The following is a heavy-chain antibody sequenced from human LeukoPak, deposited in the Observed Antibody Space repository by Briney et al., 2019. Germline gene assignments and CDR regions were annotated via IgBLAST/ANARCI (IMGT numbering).Heavy chain of an antibody. Sequence: PSKTLSLTCTVSGGSISSSSYYWGWIRQPPGKGLEWIGSIYYSGSTYYNPSLKSRVTISVDTSKNQFSLKLSSVTAADTAVYYCATPRGGDSGYDFSYWGQGTLVTVSS. CDR1: GGSISSSSYY. CDR3: ATPRGGDSGYDFSY. D-gene: IGHD5-12*01. J-gene: IGHJ4*02. V-gene: IGHV4-39*01. CDR2: IYYSGST.